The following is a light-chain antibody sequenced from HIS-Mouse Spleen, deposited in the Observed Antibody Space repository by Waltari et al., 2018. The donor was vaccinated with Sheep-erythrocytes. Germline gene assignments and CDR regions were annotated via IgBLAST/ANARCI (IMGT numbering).Light chain of an antibody. Sequence: EIVLTQSPATLSLSPGERATLSCRASQSVSSYLAWYQQKPGQAPRLLIYDASNRATGIPARFSGSGSGTDFTLTISSLEPEDFAVYYCQQLTFGGGTKGEIK. CDR1: QSVSSY. V-gene: IGKV3-11*01. CDR3: QQLT. J-gene: IGKJ4*01. CDR2: DAS.